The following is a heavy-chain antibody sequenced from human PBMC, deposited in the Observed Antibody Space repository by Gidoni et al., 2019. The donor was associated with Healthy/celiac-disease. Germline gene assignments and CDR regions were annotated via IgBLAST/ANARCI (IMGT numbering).Heavy chain of an antibody. CDR3: ASRGGNYQWGY. V-gene: IGHV3-23*01. D-gene: IGHD4-4*01. CDR2: ISGSGGST. Sequence: EGHLLELGGGLVKLGGSLRLSWEATGSTFSRSAMSWVRQAPGQGLGWISTISGSGGSTYYADSVNGRFTISGDNSKNTLYLQMSSLRAEDTAVYYCASRGGNYQWGYWGQGTLVSVSS. CDR1: GSTFSRSA. J-gene: IGHJ4*02.